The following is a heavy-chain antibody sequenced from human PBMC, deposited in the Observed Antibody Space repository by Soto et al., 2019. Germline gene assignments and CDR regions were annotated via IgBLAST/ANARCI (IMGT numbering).Heavy chain of an antibody. D-gene: IGHD3-16*01. Sequence: QVQLVESGGGVAQPGRSLRLSCGAPGVTFKDYGRHWVRQAPGKGLEWVAVISYDGKQTYYADSVKGRFTISKDKSKRTLFLQMNSLRVEDTAVYFCARDGWGSNLYFDLWGRGTLVTVSS. CDR3: ARDGWGSNLYFDL. J-gene: IGHJ2*01. V-gene: IGHV3-30*03. CDR1: GVTFKDYG. CDR2: ISYDGKQT.